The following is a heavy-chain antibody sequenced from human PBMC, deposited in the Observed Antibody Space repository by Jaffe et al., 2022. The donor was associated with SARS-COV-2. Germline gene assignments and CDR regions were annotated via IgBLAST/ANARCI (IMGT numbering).Heavy chain of an antibody. J-gene: IGHJ4*02. V-gene: IGHV3-23*04. CDR1: GFTFSSYA. D-gene: IGHD2-15*01. CDR2: ISGNGRAI. CDR3: AKATRYGSGDTDS. Sequence: EVQLVESGGGLVQPGGSLRLSCAASGFTFSSYAMNWVRQAPGKGLEWVSVISGNGRAIYYADFVKGRFTISRDDSKNTLYLQMNSLRAEDTAVYYCAKATRYGSGDTDSWGQGTLVTVSS.